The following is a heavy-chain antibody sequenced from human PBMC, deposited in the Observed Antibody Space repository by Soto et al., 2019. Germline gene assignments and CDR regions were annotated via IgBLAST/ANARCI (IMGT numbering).Heavy chain of an antibody. J-gene: IGHJ1*01. Sequence: EVQLVESGGMLVQPGGSLRLSCAASGLTLSTSSMNWVRQAPGKGLEWISYIRRHTSVTAYADSVKGRFTISRDNAKNTLYLQMNSLRAEDTAVYYCARLPNKSPQNWGQGTLVIVSP. CDR3: ARLPNKSPQN. CDR2: IRRHTSVT. V-gene: IGHV3-48*04. CDR1: GLTLSTSS.